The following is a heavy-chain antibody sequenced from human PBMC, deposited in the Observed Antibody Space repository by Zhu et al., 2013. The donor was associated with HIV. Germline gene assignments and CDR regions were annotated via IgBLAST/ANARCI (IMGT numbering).Heavy chain of an antibody. J-gene: IGHJ5*02. Sequence: QVQLQESGPGLVKPSQTLSLTCTVSGGSISSGDYYWSWIRQPPGKGLEWIGYIYYSGSTNYNPSLKSQVTISVDTSKNQFSLKLSSVTAADTAVYYCARVRYSSSWYLNWFDPWGQGTLVTVSS. CDR1: GGSISSGDYY. CDR2: IYYSGST. V-gene: IGHV4-61*08. CDR3: ARVRYSSSWYLNWFDP. D-gene: IGHD6-13*01.